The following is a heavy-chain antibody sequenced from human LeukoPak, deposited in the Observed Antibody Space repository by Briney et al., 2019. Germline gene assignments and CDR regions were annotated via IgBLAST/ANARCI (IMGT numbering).Heavy chain of an antibody. CDR3: AGGEDFGDYVGRGDFDY. J-gene: IGHJ4*02. CDR1: GGSFSGYY. D-gene: IGHD4-17*01. V-gene: IGHV4-34*01. Sequence: YPSETLSLTCAVYGGSFSGYYWSWIRQPPGKGLEWIGEINHSGSTNYNPSLKSRVTISVDMSKNQFSLKLSSVTAADTAVYYCAGGEDFGDYVGRGDFDYWGQGTLVTVSS. CDR2: INHSGST.